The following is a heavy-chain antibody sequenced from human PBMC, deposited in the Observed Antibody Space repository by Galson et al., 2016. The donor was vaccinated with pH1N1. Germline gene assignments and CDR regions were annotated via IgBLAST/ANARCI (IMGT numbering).Heavy chain of an antibody. CDR3: VRIRVNSIDS. J-gene: IGHJ4*02. D-gene: IGHD3-22*01. V-gene: IGHV4-38-2*02. Sequence: SETLSLTCTVSGDSISSIYFWGWIRQPPGKGPEWLGTVWYSGTTYYNPSLQSRVTMSMHTSTNPFSLHLRSVTAADMAMYYCVRIRVNSIDSWGQVTLVTVSS. CDR2: VWYSGTT. CDR1: GDSISSIYF.